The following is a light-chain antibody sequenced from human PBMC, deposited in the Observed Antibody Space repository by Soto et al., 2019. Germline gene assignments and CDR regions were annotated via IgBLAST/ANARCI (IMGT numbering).Light chain of an antibody. V-gene: IGLV2-8*01. Sequence: QSALTQPPSASGSPGQSVTISCTGTSSDVGGYNYVSWYQQYPGKAPKLMIYEVSKRPSGIPDRFSGSKSGSTASLTVSGLQAEDEADYYCSSYAGNNNVIFGTGTKLTVL. J-gene: IGLJ1*01. CDR2: EVS. CDR1: SSDVGGYNY. CDR3: SSYAGNNNVI.